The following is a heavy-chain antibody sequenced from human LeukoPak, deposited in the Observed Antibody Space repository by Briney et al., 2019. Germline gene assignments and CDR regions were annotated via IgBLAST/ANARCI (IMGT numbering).Heavy chain of an antibody. CDR1: GASISSHAW. D-gene: IGHD3-10*01. Sequence: NPSGTLSLTCAVSGASISSHAWWTWVRQPPGKGLEWIGEIYHSGSTLFNPSLRSRVSISVDKSNNRFSLQLSSVTAADTAVYYCASRRELTGEPYWGQGTLVSVSS. V-gene: IGHV4-4*02. J-gene: IGHJ4*02. CDR2: IYHSGST. CDR3: ASRRELTGEPY.